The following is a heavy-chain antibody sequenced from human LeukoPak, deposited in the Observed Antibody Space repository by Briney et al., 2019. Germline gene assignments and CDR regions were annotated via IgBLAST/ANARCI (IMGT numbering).Heavy chain of an antibody. CDR3: TRDQYHFDRDYFNYYMDV. J-gene: IGHJ6*03. CDR1: GGSISSFH. D-gene: IGHD3-22*01. V-gene: IGHV4-59*01. Sequence: SATLSLTCTVSGGSISSFHWSWIRQPPGKGLEWIGYVYYTGSTNYNPSLKSRVTISGDTSQNQFSLKMNSVTAADTAVYYCTRDQYHFDRDYFNYYMDVWGKGTTVTVS. CDR2: VYYTGST.